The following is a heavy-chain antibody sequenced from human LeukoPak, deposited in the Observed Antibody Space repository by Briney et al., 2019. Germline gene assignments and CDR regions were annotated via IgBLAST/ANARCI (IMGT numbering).Heavy chain of an antibody. J-gene: IGHJ4*02. V-gene: IGHV3-21*01. CDR2: ISSSSSYI. CDR1: GFTFSTYW. CDR3: ARDTKQWLAFDY. Sequence: GGSLRLSCATSGFTFSTYWMNWVRQAPGKGLEWVSSISSSSSYIYYADSVKGRFTISRDNAKNSLYLQMNSLRAEDTAVYYCARDTKQWLAFDYWGQGTLVTVSS. D-gene: IGHD6-19*01.